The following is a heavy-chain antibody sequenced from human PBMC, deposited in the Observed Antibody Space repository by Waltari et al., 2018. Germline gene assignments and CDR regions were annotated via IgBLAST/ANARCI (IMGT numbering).Heavy chain of an antibody. V-gene: IGHV3-7*01. CDR2: IKEDGGRK. D-gene: IGHD1-26*01. CDR3: VRNRGWEQFDF. CDR1: GFPLTHYW. Sequence: EVQLMESGGGLVQPGGSLRLSCPASGFPLTHYWMGWVRQAPGEGLEWVAGIKEDGGRKDYVDSVKGRFTISRDNAKSTLYLQMNSLRAEDTAVFYCVRNRGWEQFDFWGQGTLVTVSS. J-gene: IGHJ4*02.